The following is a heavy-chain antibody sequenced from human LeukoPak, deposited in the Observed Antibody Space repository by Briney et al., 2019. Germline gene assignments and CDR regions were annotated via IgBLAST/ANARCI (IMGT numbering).Heavy chain of an antibody. J-gene: IGHJ4*02. CDR1: GFTFSSYE. Sequence: GGSLRLSCAASGFTFSSYEMNWVRQAPGKGLEWVSYISNNGSTIYYADSVKGRFTISRDNAKNSLYLQMNSLRAEDTAVYYCARVYYDSSGYPDYWGQGTLVTVSS. CDR3: ARVYYDSSGYPDY. D-gene: IGHD3-22*01. V-gene: IGHV3-48*03. CDR2: ISNNGSTI.